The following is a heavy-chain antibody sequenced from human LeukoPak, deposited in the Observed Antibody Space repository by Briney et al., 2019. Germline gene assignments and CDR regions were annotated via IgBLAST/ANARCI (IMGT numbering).Heavy chain of an antibody. J-gene: IGHJ4*02. D-gene: IGHD3-9*01. CDR2: IRYDGSNK. Sequence: PGGSLRLSCAASGFTFSSYGMHWVRQAPGKGLEWVAFIRYDGSNKYYADSVKGRFTISRDNSKNTLYLQMNSLRAEDTAVYYCAKGGRPDWSPHYWGQGTLVTVSS. CDR3: AKGGRPDWSPHY. CDR1: GFTFSSYG. V-gene: IGHV3-30*02.